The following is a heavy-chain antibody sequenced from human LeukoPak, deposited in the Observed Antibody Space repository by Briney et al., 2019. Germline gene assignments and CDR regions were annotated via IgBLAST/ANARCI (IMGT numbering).Heavy chain of an antibody. CDR3: ARDGAEYYYDSSGSPFFDY. CDR2: ISYDGSNK. J-gene: IGHJ4*02. CDR1: GFTFSSYA. Sequence: GGSLRLSCAASGFTFSSYAMHWVRQAPGKGLEWVAVISYDGSNKYYADSVKGRFTISRDNSKNTLYLQMNSLRAEDTAVYYCARDGAEYYYDSSGSPFFDYWGQGTLVTVSS. V-gene: IGHV3-30-3*01. D-gene: IGHD3-22*01.